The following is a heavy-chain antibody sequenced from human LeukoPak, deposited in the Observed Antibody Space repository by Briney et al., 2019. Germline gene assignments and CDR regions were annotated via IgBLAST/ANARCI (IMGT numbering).Heavy chain of an antibody. CDR1: GFTFNTYA. D-gene: IGHD5-12*01. J-gene: IGHJ4*02. CDR2: ISITSSFT. CDR3: AKDRGSGYGHFDY. Sequence: PGGSLRLSCAASGFTFNTYAMAWVRQAPGKGLEWLSSISITSSFTYYGDSVKGRFTISRDNSKNTLYLQTNSLRVEDTAVYYCAKDRGSGYGHFDYWGQGALVTVSS. V-gene: IGHV3-23*01.